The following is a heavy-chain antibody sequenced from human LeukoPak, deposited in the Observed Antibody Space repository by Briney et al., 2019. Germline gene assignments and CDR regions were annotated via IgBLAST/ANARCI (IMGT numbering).Heavy chain of an antibody. D-gene: IGHD3-22*01. CDR1: GYTFTGYY. CDR3: ARLDSSGYYSNY. Sequence: SVKVSCKASGYTFTGYYMHWVRQAPGQGLEWMGGIIPIFGTANYAQKFQGRVTITTDESTSTAYMELSSLGSEDTAVYYCARLDSSGYYSNYWGQGTLVTVSS. V-gene: IGHV1-69*05. J-gene: IGHJ4*02. CDR2: IIPIFGTA.